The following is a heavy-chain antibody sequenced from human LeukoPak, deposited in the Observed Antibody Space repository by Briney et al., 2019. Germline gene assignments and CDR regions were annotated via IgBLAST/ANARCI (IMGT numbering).Heavy chain of an antibody. Sequence: SVKVSCKASGGTFSSYAISWVRQAPGQGLEWMGGIIPIFGTANYAQKFQGRVTITVDESTSTAYMELSSLRSEDTAVYYCARYAGYSSVGPFDYWGQGALVTVSS. CDR3: ARYAGYSSVGPFDY. J-gene: IGHJ4*02. D-gene: IGHD6-19*01. V-gene: IGHV1-69*13. CDR1: GGTFSSYA. CDR2: IIPIFGTA.